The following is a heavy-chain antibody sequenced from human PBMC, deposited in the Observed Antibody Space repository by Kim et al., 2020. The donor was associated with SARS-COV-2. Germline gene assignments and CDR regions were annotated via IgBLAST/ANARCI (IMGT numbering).Heavy chain of an antibody. CDR2: ISSSSYI. CDR1: GFTFSSYS. CDR3: ATDLRYNWFDP. D-gene: IGHD4-17*01. Sequence: GGSLRLSCAASGFTFSSYSMNWVRQAPGKGLEWVSSISSSSYIYYADSVKGRFTISRDNAKNSLYLQMNSLRAEDTAVYYCATDLRYNWFDPWGQGTLVTVSS. V-gene: IGHV3-21*01. J-gene: IGHJ5*02.